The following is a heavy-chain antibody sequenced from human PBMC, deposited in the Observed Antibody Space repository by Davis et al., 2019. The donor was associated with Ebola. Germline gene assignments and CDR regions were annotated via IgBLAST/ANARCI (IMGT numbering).Heavy chain of an antibody. J-gene: IGHJ6*02. CDR3: ATDRQREQLGGNYYYDMHV. CDR2: IIPIFGSA. D-gene: IGHD6-6*01. CDR1: GGTFDTFA. Sequence: SVKVSCKASGGTFDTFAISWVRQAPGQGLECMGGIIPIFGSADYPHTFQGRVTITADKSTNTSYMELRSLTSEDSAVYYCATDRQREQLGGNYYYDMHVWGQGTTVTVS. V-gene: IGHV1-69*06.